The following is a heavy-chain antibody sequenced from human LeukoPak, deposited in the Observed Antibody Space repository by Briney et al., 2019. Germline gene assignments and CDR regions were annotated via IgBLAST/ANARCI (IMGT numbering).Heavy chain of an antibody. Sequence: GGSLRLSCAASGFTFSSYWMHWVRQAPGKGLVWVSRINSDESSTTYADSVKGRFTISRDNAKNTLYLQMNSLRAEDTAVYYCARVRAPKAFDIWGQGTMVTVSS. CDR2: INSDESST. CDR3: ARVRAPKAFDI. CDR1: GFTFSSYW. J-gene: IGHJ3*02. V-gene: IGHV3-74*01.